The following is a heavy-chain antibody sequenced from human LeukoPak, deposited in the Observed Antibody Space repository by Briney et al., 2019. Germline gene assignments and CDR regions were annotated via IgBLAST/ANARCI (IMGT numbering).Heavy chain of an antibody. Sequence: GGSLRLSCAVSGFTVSGNYMSWIRQAPGKGLEWVSLIYSDDTTLYADSVKGRFTISRDISKNTLYLQMSSLRAEDTAVYYCARRAGGYSHPYDYWGQGVWVTVSS. CDR2: IYSDDTT. J-gene: IGHJ4*02. CDR1: GFTVSGNY. D-gene: IGHD4-23*01. CDR3: ARRAGGYSHPYDY. V-gene: IGHV3-53*01.